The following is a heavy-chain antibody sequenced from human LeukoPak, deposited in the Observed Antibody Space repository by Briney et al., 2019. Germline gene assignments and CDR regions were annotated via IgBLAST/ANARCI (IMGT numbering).Heavy chain of an antibody. CDR3: ARAYSMAFFDY. CDR2: IYYSGST. D-gene: IGHD6-13*01. V-gene: IGHV4-30-4*01. CDR1: GGSISSGDYY. J-gene: IGHJ4*02. Sequence: KPSQTLSLTCTVSGGSISSGDYYWSWIRQPPGKGLERLGYIYYSGSTYYNPSLKSRVTISVDTSKNQFSLKLSSVTAADTAVYYCARAYSMAFFDYWGQGTLVTVSS.